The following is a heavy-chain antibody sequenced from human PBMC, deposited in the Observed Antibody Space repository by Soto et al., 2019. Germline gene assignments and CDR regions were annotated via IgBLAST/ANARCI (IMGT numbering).Heavy chain of an antibody. D-gene: IGHD6-6*01. Sequence: SVKVSCKASGGTFSSYAISWVRQAPGQGLEWMGGIIPIFGTANYAQNFQGRVTITADKSTSTAYMELSSLRSEDTAVYYCARGLVNSSSRPGYFDYWGQGTLVTVSS. CDR3: ARGLVNSSSRPGYFDY. J-gene: IGHJ4*02. V-gene: IGHV1-69*06. CDR2: IIPIFGTA. CDR1: GGTFSSYA.